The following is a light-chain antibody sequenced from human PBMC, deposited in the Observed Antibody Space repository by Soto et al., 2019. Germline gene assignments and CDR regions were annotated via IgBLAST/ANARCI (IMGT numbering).Light chain of an antibody. CDR3: QQSDNLPIT. CDR1: QSVSRDS. Sequence: EIVVTQSPCAVSLSAGERATLSCRASQSVSRDSLAWYQQKPGQAPRLLIYGASSRATGIPARFSGSGSGTDFTLTISSLQPEDFAVYHCQQSDNLPITFGQGTKVDIK. V-gene: IGKV3-20*01. CDR2: GAS. J-gene: IGKJ1*01.